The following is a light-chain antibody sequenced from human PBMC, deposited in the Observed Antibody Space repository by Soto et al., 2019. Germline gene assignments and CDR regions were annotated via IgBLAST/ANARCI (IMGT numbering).Light chain of an antibody. CDR1: ENINTY. J-gene: IGKJ4*01. V-gene: IGKV3-11*01. Sequence: EIVLTQSPATLSVSPGETATLSCRASENINTYLAWYQQKPGQAPKLLIYDASNRATGIPARFSASGSGTDFTLSIRSLEPEDFAVYYCQHRYNWPLAFGGGTKVDIK. CDR3: QHRYNWPLA. CDR2: DAS.